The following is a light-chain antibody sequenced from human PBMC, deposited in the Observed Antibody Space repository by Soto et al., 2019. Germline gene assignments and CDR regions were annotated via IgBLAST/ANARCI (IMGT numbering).Light chain of an antibody. CDR3: QKYSSVPV. CDR2: AAS. Sequence: DIPMTQSPPSLSASVGDRVTITCRASQGIRNYVAWYQQIPGKAPKLLIYAASTLQSGVPSRFSGSGSGTDFTLTINGLQPEYVATYSCQKYSSVPVFGPGTKVEIK. J-gene: IGKJ3*01. CDR1: QGIRNY. V-gene: IGKV1-27*01.